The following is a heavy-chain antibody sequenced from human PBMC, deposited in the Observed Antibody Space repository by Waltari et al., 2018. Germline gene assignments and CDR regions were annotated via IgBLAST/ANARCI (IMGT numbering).Heavy chain of an antibody. CDR1: GGSISSSSSD. CDR2: IYYSGST. D-gene: IGHD1-26*01. V-gene: IGHV4-39*07. CDR3: ARDAVGATLDY. J-gene: IGHJ4*02. Sequence: QLQLQESGPGLVKPSETLSLTCTVSGGSISSSSSDWGWILPPPVKGLEWIGSIYYSGSTYYNPSLKSRVTISVDTSKNQFSLKLSSVTAADTAVYYCARDAVGATLDYWGQGTLVTVSS.